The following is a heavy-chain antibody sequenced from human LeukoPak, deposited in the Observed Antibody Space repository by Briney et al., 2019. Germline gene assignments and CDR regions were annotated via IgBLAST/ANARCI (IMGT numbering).Heavy chain of an antibody. CDR1: GFTFSNYG. D-gene: IGHD2-21*01. Sequence: GGSLRLSCASSGFTFSNYGMHWVSHAPGKGLEWVGVIWYDGGKKEYADSVKGRFTISRDNSKNTLYLQMNSLRAEDTAVYYCARDKNYSPDYWGQGTLVTVS. J-gene: IGHJ4*02. V-gene: IGHV3-33*01. CDR3: ARDKNYSPDY. CDR2: IWYDGGKK.